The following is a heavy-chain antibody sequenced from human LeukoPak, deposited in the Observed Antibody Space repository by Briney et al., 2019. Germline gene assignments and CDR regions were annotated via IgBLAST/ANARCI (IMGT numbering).Heavy chain of an antibody. J-gene: IGHJ6*03. D-gene: IGHD3-3*01. CDR3: AGIPVFGVVLHQEPV. CDR1: GVTFSDYA. V-gene: IGHV1-69*10. Sequence: SVKVSCKASGVTFSDYALNWVRQAPGQGLEWMGAFIPILDTANSTQKFQGRLTITADISTNTVYMELSSLRFDDTAVYFCAGIPVFGVVLHQEPVWGKGTTVTVSS. CDR2: FIPILDTA.